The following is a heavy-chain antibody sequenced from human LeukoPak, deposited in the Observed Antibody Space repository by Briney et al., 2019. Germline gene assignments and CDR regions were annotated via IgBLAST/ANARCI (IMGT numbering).Heavy chain of an antibody. CDR1: GLTFNNAW. Sequence: GGXLGLSCAASGLTFNNAWMSWVRQAQGKGLEWVGRIRSRSAGGTTDYGAPVKGRFTISRDDSKNTLYLQMNSLKTEDTAVYYCSTGGGTHDYWGQGTLVTVSS. D-gene: IGHD2-15*01. V-gene: IGHV3-15*01. J-gene: IGHJ4*02. CDR3: STGGGTHDY. CDR2: IRSRSAGGTT.